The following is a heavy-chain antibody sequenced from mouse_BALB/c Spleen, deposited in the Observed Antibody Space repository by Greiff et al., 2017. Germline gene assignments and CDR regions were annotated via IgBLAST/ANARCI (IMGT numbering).Heavy chain of an antibody. CDR2: ISSGSSTI. V-gene: IGHV5-17*02. D-gene: IGHD2-3*01. CDR3: ARSGYYSYYYAMDY. Sequence: EVKLMESGGGLVQPGGSRKLSCAASGFTFSSFGMHWVRQAPEKGLEWVAYISSGSSTIYYADTVKGRFTISRDNPKNTLFLQMTSLRSEDTAMYYCARSGYYSYYYAMDYWGQGTSVTVSS. CDR1: GFTFSSFG. J-gene: IGHJ4*01.